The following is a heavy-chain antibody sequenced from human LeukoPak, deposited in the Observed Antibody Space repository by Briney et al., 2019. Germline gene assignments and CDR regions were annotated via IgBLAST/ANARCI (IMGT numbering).Heavy chain of an antibody. Sequence: ASVKVSCKASGYTFTGYYMHWVRQAPGQGLEWMGRINPNSGGTNYAQKFQGWVTMTRDTSISTAYMELSRLRSDDTAVYYCASRRLGDSSGYYLDYWGQGTLVTVSS. CDR1: GYTFTGYY. CDR2: INPNSGGT. CDR3: ASRRLGDSSGYYLDY. D-gene: IGHD3-22*01. V-gene: IGHV1-2*04. J-gene: IGHJ4*02.